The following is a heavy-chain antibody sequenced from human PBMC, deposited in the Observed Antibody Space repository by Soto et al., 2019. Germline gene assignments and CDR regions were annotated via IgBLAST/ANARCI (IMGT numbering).Heavy chain of an antibody. CDR2: IYSGGST. Sequence: EVQLVESGGGLVQPGGSLRLSCAASGFTVSSNYMSWVRQAPGKGLEWVSVIYSGGSTYYADSVKGRFTISRDNSKNTLYLQMNSLRAEDTAVYYCARDHVGWATALLDPWGQGTLVTVSS. J-gene: IGHJ5*02. D-gene: IGHD5-12*01. V-gene: IGHV3-66*01. CDR1: GFTVSSNY. CDR3: ARDHVGWATALLDP.